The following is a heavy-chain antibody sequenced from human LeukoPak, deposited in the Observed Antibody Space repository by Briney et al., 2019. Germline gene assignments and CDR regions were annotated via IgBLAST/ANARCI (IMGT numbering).Heavy chain of an antibody. CDR2: ISAYNGNT. V-gene: IGHV1-18*01. Sequence: ASVKVSCKASGYTFTSYGISWVRQAPGQGLEWMGWISAYNGNTNYAQKLQGRVTMTTDTSTSTAYMELRSLRSDDTAVYYCARDPADIVVVPAALGWFDPWGQGTLVTVSS. CDR1: GYTFTSYG. CDR3: ARDPADIVVVPAALGWFDP. D-gene: IGHD2-2*01. J-gene: IGHJ5*02.